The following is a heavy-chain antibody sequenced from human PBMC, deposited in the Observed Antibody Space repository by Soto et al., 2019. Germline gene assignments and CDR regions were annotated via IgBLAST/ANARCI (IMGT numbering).Heavy chain of an antibody. CDR1: GFTFRTNA. CDR2: ITGSGDST. J-gene: IGHJ4*02. Sequence: EVQLLESGGGVVQPGGSLTLSCAAAGFTFRTNAMSWVRQAPGEGLEWVSGITGSGDSTYYADSVKGRFTISRDNSKNTLSLQMNSLSVKYTAVYCCVKERRYFAMLRDSYLEYWGQGTLVTAS. D-gene: IGHD3-9*01. CDR3: VKERRYFAMLRDSYLEY. V-gene: IGHV3-23*01.